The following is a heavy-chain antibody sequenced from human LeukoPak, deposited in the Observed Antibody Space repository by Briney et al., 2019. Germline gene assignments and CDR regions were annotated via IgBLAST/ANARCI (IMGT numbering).Heavy chain of an antibody. CDR3: ARDSATISYAFDI. V-gene: IGHV4-59*01. Sequence: SETLSLTCAVYGGSFSGYYWSWIRQPPGKGLEWIGYIYYSGSTNYNPSPKSRVTISVDTSKNQFSLKLSSVTAADTAVYYCARDSATISYAFDIWGQGTMVTVSS. CDR1: GGSFSGYY. D-gene: IGHD5-24*01. CDR2: IYYSGST. J-gene: IGHJ3*02.